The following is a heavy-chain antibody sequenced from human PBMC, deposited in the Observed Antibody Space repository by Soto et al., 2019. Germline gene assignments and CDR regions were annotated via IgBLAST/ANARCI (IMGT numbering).Heavy chain of an antibody. CDR2: ISYSGHT. D-gene: IGHD1-26*01. Sequence: QVQLQESGPGLVKPSETLSLTCTVSGGSINSYYLSWVRQPPGKGLEWIGYISYSGHTNYNPSLQSRVTMSVDTSKNQFSLKLRFVTAADTAVYYCVREALAEWERHFDYWGQGTLVTVSS. CDR3: VREALAEWERHFDY. V-gene: IGHV4-59*01. CDR1: GGSINSYY. J-gene: IGHJ4*02.